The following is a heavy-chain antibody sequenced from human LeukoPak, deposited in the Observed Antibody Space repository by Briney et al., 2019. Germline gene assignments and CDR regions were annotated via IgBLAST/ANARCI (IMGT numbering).Heavy chain of an antibody. D-gene: IGHD1-26*01. CDR2: IYYTGST. CDR3: ARAAYSVSLCYFDF. J-gene: IGHJ4*02. CDR1: GGSISRNY. Sequence: PSETLSLTCTVSGGSISRNYWSWIRQSPGKGLEWIGYIYYTGSTDYNPSLKSRVTISVDTSKNQFSLKLSSVTAADTAMYYCARAAYSVSLCYFDFWGQGTQVTVSS. V-gene: IGHV4-59*01.